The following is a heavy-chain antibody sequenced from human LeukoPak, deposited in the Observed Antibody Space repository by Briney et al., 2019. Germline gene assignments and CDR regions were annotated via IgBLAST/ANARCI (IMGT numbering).Heavy chain of an antibody. J-gene: IGHJ2*01. CDR3: ARDRGAYYDSSGHGYFDL. Sequence: ASVKVSCTASGDTFTRYSMHWVRQAPGQGLDWMGRINPSGGSASYAQKFQGRVTMTRDTSTSTVYMELSSLRSEDTAVYYCARDRGAYYDSSGHGYFDLWGRGTLVTVSS. CDR1: GDTFTRYS. V-gene: IGHV1-46*01. CDR2: INPSGGSA. D-gene: IGHD3-22*01.